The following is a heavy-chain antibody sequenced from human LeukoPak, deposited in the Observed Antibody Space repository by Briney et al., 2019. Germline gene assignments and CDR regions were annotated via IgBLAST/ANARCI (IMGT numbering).Heavy chain of an antibody. V-gene: IGHV4-38-2*02. CDR2: IYHSGST. J-gene: IGHJ4*02. CDR3: ARGPGGGYYDSSGYAGDHFDY. Sequence: PSETLSLTCTVSGYSISSGYYWGWIRQPPGKVLEWIGSIYHSGSTYYNPSLKSRVTISVDTSKNQFSLKLSSVTAADTAVYYCARGPGGGYYDSSGYAGDHFDYWGQGTLVTVSS. CDR1: GYSISSGYY. D-gene: IGHD3-22*01.